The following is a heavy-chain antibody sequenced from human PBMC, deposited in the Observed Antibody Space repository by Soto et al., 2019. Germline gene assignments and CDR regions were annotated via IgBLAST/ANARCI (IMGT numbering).Heavy chain of an antibody. Sequence: QVQLVESGGGVVQPGRSLRLSCAASGFTFSSYGMHWVRQAPGKGLEWVAVISYDGSNKYYADSVKGRFTISRDNSKNTLYLQMNSLRAEDTAVYYSGGGQPRGYWGLGTLVTVSS. CDR2: ISYDGSNK. J-gene: IGHJ4*02. CDR1: GFTFSSYG. V-gene: IGHV3-30*03. CDR3: GGGQPRGY. D-gene: IGHD3-16*01.